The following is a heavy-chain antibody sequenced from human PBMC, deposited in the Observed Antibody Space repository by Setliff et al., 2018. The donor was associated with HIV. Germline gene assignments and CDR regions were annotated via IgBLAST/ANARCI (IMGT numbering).Heavy chain of an antibody. CDR3: ARPQYPGYYFDY. CDR1: GDSMSSSSYY. Sequence: SETLSLTCTVSGDSMSSSSYYWGWIRQPPGKGLEWIGSIFYSGNTYYKPSLKSRVTISVDTSKDQFSLKLSSVTAADTAVYYCARPQYPGYYFDYWGQGTLVTVSS. D-gene: IGHD2-2*01. J-gene: IGHJ4*02. CDR2: IFYSGNT. V-gene: IGHV4-39*01.